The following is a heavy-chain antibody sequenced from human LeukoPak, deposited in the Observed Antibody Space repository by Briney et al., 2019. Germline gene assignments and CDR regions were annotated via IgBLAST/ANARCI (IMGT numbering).Heavy chain of an antibody. J-gene: IGHJ5*02. Sequence: RGESLQISCEGSGFTFAMYWIGWVRQMPGKGLECMGIIYPGNSETRYSPSFQGHVTISVDKSLRVTYLQWGSLKASDSAMYYCVLRASSGGSGDWFDPWGQGTLVTVSS. CDR3: VLRASSGGSGDWFDP. CDR1: GFTFAMYW. V-gene: IGHV5-51*01. D-gene: IGHD6-25*01. CDR2: IYPGNSET.